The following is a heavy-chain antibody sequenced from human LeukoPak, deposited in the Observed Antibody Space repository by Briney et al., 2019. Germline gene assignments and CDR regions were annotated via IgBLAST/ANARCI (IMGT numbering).Heavy chain of an antibody. CDR3: ARAGERGYNGYDDAFDI. Sequence: SETLSLTCAVYGGYFTGYYWSWIRQPPGKGLEWIGEINHSGSTNYNPSLKSRVTISVDKSKNQFSLNLNSVTAADTAIYYCARAGERGYNGYDDAFDIWGQGTMVTVSS. V-gene: IGHV4-34*01. J-gene: IGHJ3*02. D-gene: IGHD5-12*01. CDR1: GGYFTGYY. CDR2: INHSGST.